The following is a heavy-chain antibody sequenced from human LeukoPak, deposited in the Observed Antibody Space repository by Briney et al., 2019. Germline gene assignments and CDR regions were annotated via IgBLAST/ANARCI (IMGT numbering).Heavy chain of an antibody. CDR2: ISWNSGSI. CDR1: GFTFDDYA. D-gene: IGHD3-10*01. CDR3: AKDAFGEQWFGDLQGDYFDY. J-gene: IGHJ4*02. V-gene: IGHV3-9*01. Sequence: PGGSLRLSCAASGFTFDDYAMHWVRQAPGKGLEWVSGISWNSGSIGYADSVKGRFTISRDNAKNSLYLQMNSLRAEDTALYYCAKDAFGEQWFGDLQGDYFDYWGQGTLVTVSS.